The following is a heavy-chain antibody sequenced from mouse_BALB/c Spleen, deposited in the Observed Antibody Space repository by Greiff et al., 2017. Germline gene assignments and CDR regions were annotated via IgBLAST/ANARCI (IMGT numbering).Heavy chain of an antibody. V-gene: IGHV5-6-4*01. D-gene: IGHD3-3*01. CDR2: ISSGGSYT. Sequence: EVKVVESGGGLVKPGGSLKLSCAASGFTFSSYTMSWVRQTPEKRLEWVATISSGGSYTYYPDSVKGRFTISRDNAKNTLYLQMSSLKSEDTAMYYCTRDRVFAYWGQGTLVTVSA. J-gene: IGHJ3*01. CDR1: GFTFSSYT. CDR3: TRDRVFAY.